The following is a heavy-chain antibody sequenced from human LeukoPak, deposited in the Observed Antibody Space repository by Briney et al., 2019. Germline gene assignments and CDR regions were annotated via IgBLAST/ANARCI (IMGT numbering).Heavy chain of an antibody. V-gene: IGHV3-7*01. J-gene: IGHJ4*02. D-gene: IGHD4-17*01. Sequence: PGGSLRLSCAASGFTFSSYWMSWVRQAPGKGLEWVANIKQDGSEKYYVDSVKGRFTISRDNAKNSLYLQMNSLRAEDTAVYYCARAPTTRERYYFDYWGQGTLVTVSP. CDR3: ARAPTTRERYYFDY. CDR1: GFTFSSYW. CDR2: IKQDGSEK.